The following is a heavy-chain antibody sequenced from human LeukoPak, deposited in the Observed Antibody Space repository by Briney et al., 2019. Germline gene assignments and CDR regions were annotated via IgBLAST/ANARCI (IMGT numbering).Heavy chain of an antibody. J-gene: IGHJ6*03. CDR3: ARAGGYCGSTSCYSGYYYYFMDV. CDR2: INPKSGVT. CDR1: GYTFTDYY. D-gene: IGHD2-2*01. Sequence: GASVKVSCKASGYTFTDYYLHWVRQAPGQGLEWMGWINPKSGVTDSKMKIQGRVTLTRDTSITTAYMELISLTSDDAAVYYCARAGGYCGSTSCYSGYYYYFMDVWGKGTTVTVSS. V-gene: IGHV1-2*02.